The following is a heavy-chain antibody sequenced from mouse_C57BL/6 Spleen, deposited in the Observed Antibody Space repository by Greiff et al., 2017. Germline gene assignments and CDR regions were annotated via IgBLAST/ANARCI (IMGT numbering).Heavy chain of an antibody. Sequence: QVQLQQPGAELVRPGTSVKLSCKASGYTFTSYWMHWVKQRPGQGLEWIGVIDPTDSYTNYNQKFKGKATLTVDKSSSTAYMQLSSLTSEDAAVYYCARAGVTGTSFDYWGQGTTLTVSA. V-gene: IGHV1-59*01. CDR2: IDPTDSYT. J-gene: IGHJ2*01. D-gene: IGHD2-1*01. CDR1: GYTFTSYW. CDR3: ARAGVTGTSFDY.